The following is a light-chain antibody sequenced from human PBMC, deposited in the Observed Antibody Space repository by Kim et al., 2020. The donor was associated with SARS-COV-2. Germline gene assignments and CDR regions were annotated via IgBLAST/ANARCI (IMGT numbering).Light chain of an antibody. Sequence: TVTLTCGSSTGAVTSGHFPYWFQQKSGQAPRTLIYDTTNKHSWTPARFSGSLLGGKAALTLSGAQADDEADYYCLLTYNGARLRVFGGGTKLTVL. CDR1: TGAVTSGHF. J-gene: IGLJ3*02. V-gene: IGLV7-46*01. CDR2: DTT. CDR3: LLTYNGARLRV.